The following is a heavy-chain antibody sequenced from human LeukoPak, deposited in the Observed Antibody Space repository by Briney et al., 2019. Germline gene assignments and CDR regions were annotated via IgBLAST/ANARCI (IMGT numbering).Heavy chain of an antibody. CDR2: IILIFGTA. CDR3: ARVGYYYDTKGPGGYYYYYMDV. J-gene: IGHJ6*03. Sequence: SVKVSCKXSGGTFSSYAISWVRQTPGQGLEWMGGIILIFGTANYAQKFQGRVTITTDESTSTAYMELSSLRSEDTAVYYCARVGYYYDTKGPGGYYYYYMDVWGKGTTVTVSS. CDR1: GGTFSSYA. V-gene: IGHV1-69*05. D-gene: IGHD3-22*01.